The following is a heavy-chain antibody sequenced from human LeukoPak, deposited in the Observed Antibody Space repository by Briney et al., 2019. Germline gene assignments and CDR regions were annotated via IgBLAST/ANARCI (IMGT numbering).Heavy chain of an antibody. V-gene: IGHV4-39*07. D-gene: IGHD3-10*01. Sequence: SETLSLTCTVSGGSISSSSYYWGWIRQPPGKGLEWIGSIYYSGSTYYNPSLKSRVTISVDTSKNQFSLRLSSVTAADTAVYYCATSGGWFGELLVEFLGDWGQGTLVTVSS. CDR1: GGSISSSSYY. J-gene: IGHJ4*02. CDR2: IYYSGST. CDR3: ATSGGWFGELLVEFLGD.